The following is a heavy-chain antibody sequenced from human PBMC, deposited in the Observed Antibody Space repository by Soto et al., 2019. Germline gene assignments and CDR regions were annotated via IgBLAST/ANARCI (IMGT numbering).Heavy chain of an antibody. V-gene: IGHV4-30-4*01. CDR1: GGSISSGENF. Sequence: PSETLSLTCTVSGGSISSGENFWNWIRQSPGKGLEWIGYIRHSGSTYYNPSLKSRLTISVDTSKNQISLKLNSVTAADTAVYYCARDTGTHPYYFDYWGQGTLVTVSS. CDR2: IRHSGST. CDR3: ARDTGTHPYYFDY. D-gene: IGHD2-8*02. J-gene: IGHJ4*02.